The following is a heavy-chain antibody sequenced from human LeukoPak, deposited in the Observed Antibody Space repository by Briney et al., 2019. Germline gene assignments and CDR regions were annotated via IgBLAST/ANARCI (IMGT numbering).Heavy chain of an antibody. CDR1: GFTFSDYY. CDR3: ARSMVRGVIRNYWYFDL. Sequence: GGSLRLSCAASGFTFSDYYMSWVRQAPGKGLEWVANIKQDGSEKYYVDSVKGRFTISRDNAKNSLYLQMNSLRAEDTAVYYCARSMVRGVIRNYWYFDLWGRGTLVTVSS. D-gene: IGHD3-10*01. J-gene: IGHJ2*01. V-gene: IGHV3-7*01. CDR2: IKQDGSEK.